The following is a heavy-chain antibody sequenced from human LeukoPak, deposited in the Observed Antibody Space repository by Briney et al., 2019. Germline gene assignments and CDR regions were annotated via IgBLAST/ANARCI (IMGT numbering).Heavy chain of an antibody. D-gene: IGHD2/OR15-2a*01. CDR3: VKDQRLLYGD. CDR1: GFTFSTFA. CDR2: IFPSGGEI. J-gene: IGHJ4*02. V-gene: IGHV3-23*01. Sequence: GGSLRLSCAASGFTFSTFAMVWVRQPPGKGLEWVSSIFPSGGEIHYADSVRGRFTISRDNSKSTLSLQMNSLRAEDTAVYYCVKDQRLLYGDWGQGTLVTVSS.